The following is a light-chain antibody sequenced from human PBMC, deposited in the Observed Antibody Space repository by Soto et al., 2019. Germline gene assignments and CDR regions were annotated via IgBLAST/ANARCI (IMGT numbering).Light chain of an antibody. CDR3: SSFTSSRTLP. Sequence: QSALTQPASVSGSPGQSITISCTGTSSDVGGYNYVSWYQQHPGKAPKLMIYDVNNRPSGVSNRFSGSKSGNTASLTISGLQAEDEADYYCSSFTSSRTLPIGTGTKLTVL. J-gene: IGLJ1*01. CDR2: DVN. CDR1: SSDVGGYNY. V-gene: IGLV2-14*01.